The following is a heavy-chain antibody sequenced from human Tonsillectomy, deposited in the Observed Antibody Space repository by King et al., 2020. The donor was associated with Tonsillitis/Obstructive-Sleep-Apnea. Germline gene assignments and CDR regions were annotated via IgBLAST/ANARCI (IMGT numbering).Heavy chain of an antibody. V-gene: IGHV3-33*01. CDR1: GFTFSSYG. D-gene: IGHD3-22*01. CDR3: ASMDDSSGYYCPNY. J-gene: IGHJ4*02. Sequence: VQLVESGGGVVQPGRSLRLSCAASGFTFSSYGMHWVRQAPGKGLEWVAVIWYDGSNKYYADSVKGRFTISRDNSKNTLYLQMNSLRAEDTAVYYCASMDDSSGYYCPNYWGQGTLVTVSS. CDR2: IWYDGSNK.